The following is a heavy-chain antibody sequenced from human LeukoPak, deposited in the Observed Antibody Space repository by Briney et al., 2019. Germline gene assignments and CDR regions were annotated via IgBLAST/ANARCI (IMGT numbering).Heavy chain of an antibody. J-gene: IGHJ4*02. CDR1: GDSISSYY. Sequence: SETLSLTCTVSGDSISSYYWSWIRQPPGKGLEWIGSIYYSGSTYYNPSLKSRVTISVDTSKNQFSLKLNSVTAADTAVYFCAREGSYGYTFDYWGQGTLVTVSS. V-gene: IGHV4-59*05. CDR3: AREGSYGYTFDY. CDR2: IYYSGST. D-gene: IGHD3-16*01.